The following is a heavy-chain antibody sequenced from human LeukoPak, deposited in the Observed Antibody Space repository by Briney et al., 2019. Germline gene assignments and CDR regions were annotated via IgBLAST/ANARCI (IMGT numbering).Heavy chain of an antibody. J-gene: IGHJ4*02. V-gene: IGHV4-30-2*01. Sequence: SETLSLTCAVSGGSISSGGYSWSWIRQPPGKGLEWIGYIYHSGSTYYNPSLKSRVTISVDRSKNQFSLKLSSVTAADTAVYYCARSDLAYCGGDCYSPYYFDYWGQGTLVTVSS. CDR1: GGSISSGGYS. CDR3: ARSDLAYCGGDCYSPYYFDY. CDR2: IYHSGST. D-gene: IGHD2-21*02.